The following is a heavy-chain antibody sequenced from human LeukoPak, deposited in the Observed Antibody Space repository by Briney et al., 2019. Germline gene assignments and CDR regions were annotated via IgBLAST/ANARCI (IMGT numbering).Heavy chain of an antibody. Sequence: GGSLRLSCAASGFTFSSYGMHWVRQAPGKGLEWVAVISDDGRHNYYADSVKGRFTISRDNSKSTLYLQMNSLRAEDTAVYYCARETYFKPDYWGQGTLVTVSS. D-gene: IGHD3-10*01. V-gene: IGHV3-30*12. CDR1: GFTFSSYG. J-gene: IGHJ4*02. CDR2: ISDDGRHN. CDR3: ARETYFKPDY.